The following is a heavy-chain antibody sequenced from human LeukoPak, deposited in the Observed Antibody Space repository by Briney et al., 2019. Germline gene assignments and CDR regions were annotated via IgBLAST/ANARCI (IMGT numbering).Heavy chain of an antibody. CDR3: AREWSAAPFYYFDY. CDR1: GGSISSGSYY. J-gene: IGHJ4*02. Sequence: PSQTLSLTCTVSGGSISSGSYYWSWIRQPAGKGLEWIGRFYTSGTTNYNPSLKSRVTISVDTSKNQFSLRLSSVTAADTAVYYCAREWSAAPFYYFDYWGQGTLVTVSS. CDR2: FYTSGTT. V-gene: IGHV4-61*02. D-gene: IGHD3-3*02.